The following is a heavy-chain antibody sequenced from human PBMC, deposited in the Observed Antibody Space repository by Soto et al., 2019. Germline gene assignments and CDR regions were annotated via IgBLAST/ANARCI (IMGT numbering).Heavy chain of an antibody. J-gene: IGHJ5*01. Sequence: SETLSLTCTVSGDSIRTSPYYWAWIRQPPGRGLEWIGSVYYSGTTYRNPSLKSRTTMSVDTSKNQFSLRLSSVTAADTAVYYCANISDYNHYGWFDSWGQGSLVTVYS. D-gene: IGHD4-4*01. CDR1: GDSIRTSPYY. V-gene: IGHV4-39*01. CDR3: ANISDYNHYGWFDS. CDR2: VYYSGTT.